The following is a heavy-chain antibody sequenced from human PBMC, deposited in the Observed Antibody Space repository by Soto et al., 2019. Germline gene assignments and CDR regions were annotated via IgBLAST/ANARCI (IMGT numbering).Heavy chain of an antibody. Sequence: EVQLVESGGGLVKPGGSLRLSCAASGFTFSSYSMNWVRQAPGKGLEWVSSISSSSSYIYYADSLKGRFTISRDKAKNSLYLQVNSLRAEDTAVYYCATSTYYYGSGSYYNLKPFDYWGQGTLVTVSS. CDR3: ATSTYYYGSGSYYNLKPFDY. CDR1: GFTFSSYS. D-gene: IGHD3-10*01. V-gene: IGHV3-21*01. J-gene: IGHJ4*02. CDR2: ISSSSSYI.